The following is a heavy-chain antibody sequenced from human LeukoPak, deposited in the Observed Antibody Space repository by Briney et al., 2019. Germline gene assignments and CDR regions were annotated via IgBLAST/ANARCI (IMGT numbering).Heavy chain of an antibody. CDR1: GGSISSGSYY. CDR2: IYTSGST. D-gene: IGHD2-8*02. CDR3: ARDWVGVSSVGPSYYHYMDV. V-gene: IGHV4-61*02. J-gene: IGHJ6*03. Sequence: PSETLSLTCTVSGGSISSGSYYWSWIRQPAGKGLEWIGRIYTSGSTNYNPSLKSRVTISVDTSKNQFSLKLSSVTAADTAVYYCARDWVGVSSVGPSYYHYMDVWGKGTTVTVSS.